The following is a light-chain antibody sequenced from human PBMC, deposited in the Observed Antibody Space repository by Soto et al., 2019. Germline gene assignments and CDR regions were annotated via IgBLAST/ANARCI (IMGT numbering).Light chain of an antibody. CDR3: SSYSSVTAFVV. CDR2: EVT. J-gene: IGLJ2*01. CDR1: SSDIGDYNY. V-gene: IGLV2-14*01. Sequence: QSALTQPASVSGSPGQSITISCTGTSSDIGDYNYVSWYRQYPGEAPKLMIYEVTLRPSGVSSRFTASKSGYTASLTISGLQVEDEAAYFCSSYSSVTAFVVFGGGTQLTVL.